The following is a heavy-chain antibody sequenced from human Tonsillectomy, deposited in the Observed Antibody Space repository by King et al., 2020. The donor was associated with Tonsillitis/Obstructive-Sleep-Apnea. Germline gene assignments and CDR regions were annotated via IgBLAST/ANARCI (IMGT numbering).Heavy chain of an antibody. CDR3: AREDDERRGEEHGDGQH. J-gene: IGHJ1*01. Sequence: QLVQSGAEVKKPGASVKVSCKASGYTFTSYDITWVRQAPGQGLEWMGWSRPYDGDTNYAQKLQGRVTMTSDTSTTTAYMELRSLRSDDTAVYYCAREDDERRGEEHGDGQHGGQGTRVTGSA. CDR2: SRPYDGDT. CDR1: GYTFTSYD. D-gene: IGHD3-10*01. V-gene: IGHV1-18*01.